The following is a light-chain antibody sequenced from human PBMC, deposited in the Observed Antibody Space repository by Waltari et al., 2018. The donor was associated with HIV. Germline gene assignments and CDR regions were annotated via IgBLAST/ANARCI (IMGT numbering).Light chain of an antibody. J-gene: IGKJ2*01. CDR2: AAY. CDR1: ESVHSN. Sequence: EILMTQSPATLSVSPGGGATVSCRASESVHSNLAWFQQKPGQAPRLLFYAAYTRATGLPDRFSASGSGTEFTLTISSLQSEDFALYFCQQYHKWPETFGQGTKLEIK. V-gene: IGKV3-15*01. CDR3: QQYHKWPET.